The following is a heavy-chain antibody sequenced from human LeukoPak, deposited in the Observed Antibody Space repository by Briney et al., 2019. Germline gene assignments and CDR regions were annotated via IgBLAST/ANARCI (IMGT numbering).Heavy chain of an antibody. D-gene: IGHD4-17*01. CDR1: GFTFSSYA. J-gene: IGHJ4*02. Sequence: PGRSLRLSCAASGFTFSSYAMSWVRQAPGKGLEWVSAISGSGGSTYYADSVKGRFTISRDNSKNTLYLQMNSLRAEDTAVYYCAKDQGMTTVTHFDYWGQGTLVTVSS. CDR2: ISGSGGST. V-gene: IGHV3-23*01. CDR3: AKDQGMTTVTHFDY.